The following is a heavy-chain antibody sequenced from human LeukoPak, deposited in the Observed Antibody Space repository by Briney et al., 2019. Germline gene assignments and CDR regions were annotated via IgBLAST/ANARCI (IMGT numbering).Heavy chain of an antibody. D-gene: IGHD1-1*01. J-gene: IGHJ3*02. V-gene: IGHV4-59*01. CDR2: IYYSGST. Sequence: SETLSLTCTVSGGSISSYYWSWIRQPPGKGLEWIGYIYYSGSTNYDPSLKSRVTISEDTSKNQFSLKLSSVTAADTAVYYCARDTTGDGDAFDIWGQGTMVTVSS. CDR1: GGSISSYY. CDR3: ARDTTGDGDAFDI.